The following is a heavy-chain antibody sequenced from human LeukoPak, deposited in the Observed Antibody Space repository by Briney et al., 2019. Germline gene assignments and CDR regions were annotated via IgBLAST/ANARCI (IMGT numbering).Heavy chain of an antibody. CDR1: GGTFSSYA. D-gene: IGHD3-22*01. Sequence: ASVKVSCKASGGTFSSYAISWVRQAPGQGLEWMGGIIPIFGTANYAQKFQGRVTMTTDTSTNMVYMELRSLRSDDTAVYYCARGSTHRYYYDSSGYYRGAFDYWGQGTLVTVSS. CDR2: IIPIFGTA. V-gene: IGHV1-69*05. J-gene: IGHJ4*02. CDR3: ARGSTHRYYYDSSGYYRGAFDY.